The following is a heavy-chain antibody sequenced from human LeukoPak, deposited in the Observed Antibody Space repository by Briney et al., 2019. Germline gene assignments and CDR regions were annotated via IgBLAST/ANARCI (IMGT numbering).Heavy chain of an antibody. CDR3: ARDLEGLGLFDY. V-gene: IGHV4-59*01. CDR1: GGSISSYY. CDR2: IYYSGST. D-gene: IGHD7-27*01. J-gene: IGHJ4*02. Sequence: PSETLSLTXSVSGGSISSYYWSWIRQPPGKGLEWIGYIYYSGSTNYNPSLKSRVTISVDTSKNQFSLKLSSVTAADTAVYYCARDLEGLGLFDYWGQGALVTVSS.